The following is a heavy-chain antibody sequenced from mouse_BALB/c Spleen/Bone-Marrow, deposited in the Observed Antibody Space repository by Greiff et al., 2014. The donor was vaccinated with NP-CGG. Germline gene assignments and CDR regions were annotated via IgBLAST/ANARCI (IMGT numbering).Heavy chain of an antibody. Sequence: VQLQQSGAELVRPGTSVKVSCKASGYAFTDYLMEWLKQRPGQGLEWIGVINPGSESTNYNEKFKDKATLTADKSSSTAYMQLSSLTSDDSAVYFRARYDGYFDYWGQGTILTVSS. V-gene: IGHV1-54*01. CDR1: GYAFTDYL. D-gene: IGHD2-3*01. CDR3: ARYDGYFDY. CDR2: INPGSEST. J-gene: IGHJ2*01.